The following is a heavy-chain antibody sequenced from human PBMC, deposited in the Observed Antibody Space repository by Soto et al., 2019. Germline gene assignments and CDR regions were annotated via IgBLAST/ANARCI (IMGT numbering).Heavy chain of an antibody. V-gene: IGHV3-48*02. CDR3: ARESGYVWGSYHFFDY. D-gene: IGHD3-16*02. CDR2: ISSSSSTI. CDR1: GFTFSSYS. Sequence: EVQLVESGGGLVQPGGSLRLSCAASGFTFSSYSMNWVRQAPGKGLEWVSYISSSSSTIYYADSVKGRFTISRDNAKNSLYLQMNSLRDEDTAVYYCARESGYVWGSYHFFDYWGQGILVTVSS. J-gene: IGHJ4*02.